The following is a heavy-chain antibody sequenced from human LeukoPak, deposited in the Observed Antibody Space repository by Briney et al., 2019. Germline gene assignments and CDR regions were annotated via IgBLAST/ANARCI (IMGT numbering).Heavy chain of an antibody. CDR3: ARGNYDSTGYYYMGDTLDI. V-gene: IGHV4-4*07. Sequence: SETLSLTCTVSGGSITNYYWNWIRQPAGKGLEWIGHIYISGSTNYNPSLKSRVTMSVDTSKNQFSLKVNSVTAADTAVYYCARGNYDSTGYYYMGDTLDIWGQGTIVTVSS. D-gene: IGHD3-22*01. J-gene: IGHJ3*02. CDR1: GGSITNYY. CDR2: IYISGST.